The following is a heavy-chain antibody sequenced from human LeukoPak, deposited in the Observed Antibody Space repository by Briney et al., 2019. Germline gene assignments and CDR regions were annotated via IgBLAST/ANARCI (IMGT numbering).Heavy chain of an antibody. CDR2: INHSGST. D-gene: IGHD3-16*02. CDR3: ARGPWRDDYVWGSYRPFDY. J-gene: IGHJ4*02. Sequence: PSETLSLTCAVYGGSFSGYYWSWIRQPPGKGLEWIGEINHSGSTNYNPSLKSRVTISVDTSKNQFSLKLSSVTAADTAVYYCARGPWRDDYVWGSYRPFDYWGQGTLVTVSS. V-gene: IGHV4-34*01. CDR1: GGSFSGYY.